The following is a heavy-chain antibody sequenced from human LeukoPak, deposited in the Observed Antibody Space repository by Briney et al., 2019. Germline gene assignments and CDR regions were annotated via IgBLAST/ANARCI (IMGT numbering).Heavy chain of an antibody. CDR1: GGSISSGDYY. Sequence: SETLSLTCTVSGGSISSGDYYWSWIRQPPGKGLEWIGYIYYSGSTNYNPSLKSRVTISVDTSKNQFSLKLSSVTAADTAVYYCARGGYFVPIDYWGQGTLVTVSS. CDR2: IYYSGST. V-gene: IGHV4-61*08. CDR3: ARGGYFVPIDY. J-gene: IGHJ4*02. D-gene: IGHD5-18*01.